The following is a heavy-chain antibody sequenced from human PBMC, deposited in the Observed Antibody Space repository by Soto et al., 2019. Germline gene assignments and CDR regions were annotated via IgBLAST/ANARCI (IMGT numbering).Heavy chain of an antibody. CDR2: VSPISGDT. Sequence: QVQLVQSGAQVKEPGASVKVSCKTSGYAFSEYRMHWVRQAPGQGLEWMGWVSPISGDTNYAQGFQGRVTMTSDPSIRTVYMELNSLTSDDTSMFYCARENWHFDYWGQGSLITV. CDR1: GYAFSEYR. V-gene: IGHV1-2*02. CDR3: ARENWHFDY. J-gene: IGHJ4*02.